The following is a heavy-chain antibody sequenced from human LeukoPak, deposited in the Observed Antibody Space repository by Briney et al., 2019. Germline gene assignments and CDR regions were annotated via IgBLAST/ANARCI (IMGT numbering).Heavy chain of an antibody. Sequence: GGSLRLSCAASGFTFSSYDMHWVRQAPGKGLERVAFIRNDGNIKYFADSVKGRFTISRDTSKNTLYLQMDSLRSEDTAVYYCARDFFPVVDSTWYEIGYWGQGTLVTVSS. CDR2: IRNDGNIK. J-gene: IGHJ4*02. D-gene: IGHD2-21*01. CDR3: ARDFFPVVDSTWYEIGY. V-gene: IGHV3-30*02. CDR1: GFTFSSYD.